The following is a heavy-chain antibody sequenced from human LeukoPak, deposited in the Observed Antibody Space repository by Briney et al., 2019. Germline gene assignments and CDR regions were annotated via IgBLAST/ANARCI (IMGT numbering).Heavy chain of an antibody. CDR2: INHSGST. V-gene: IGHV4-34*01. CDR1: GGSFSGYY. Sequence: PETLSLTCAVYGGSFSGYYWSWIPQPPGKGLEWIGEINHSGSTNYNPSLKSRVTISVDTSKNQFSLKLSSVTAADTAVYYCARGGRTTGTMVTRYIDYWGQGTLVTVSS. D-gene: IGHD1-1*01. J-gene: IGHJ4*02. CDR3: ARGGRTTGTMVTRYIDY.